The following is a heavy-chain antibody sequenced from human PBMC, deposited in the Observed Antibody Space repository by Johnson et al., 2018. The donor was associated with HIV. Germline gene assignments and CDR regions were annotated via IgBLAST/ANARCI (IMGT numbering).Heavy chain of an antibody. D-gene: IGHD6-13*01. V-gene: IGHV3-9*01. CDR3: AKPAAAARDAFDI. J-gene: IGHJ3*02. CDR2: ISWNSGSK. CDR1: GFTFDDYA. Sequence: EVQLVESGGGLVQPGRSLRLSCAASGFTFDDYAMHWVRQAPGKGLEWVSGISWNSGSKGYADSVKGRFTISRDNAKNTLYLQMSSLRAEDTAVYYCAKPAAAARDAFDIWGQGTMVTVSS.